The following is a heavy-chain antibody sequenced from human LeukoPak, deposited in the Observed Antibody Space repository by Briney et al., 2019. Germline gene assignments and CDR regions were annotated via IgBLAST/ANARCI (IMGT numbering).Heavy chain of an antibody. CDR2: LYSGVGT. V-gene: IGHV3-66*01. CDR3: ARVGSGNSYGYGDY. Sequence: GGSLRLSCAASGFTVSSNYMSWVRQAPGKGLEWVSVLYSGVGTYYEDSMKGRFTISRDNSKNTLYLQMNSLRAEDTAVYYCARVGSGNSYGYGDYWGQGSLVTVSS. D-gene: IGHD5-18*01. J-gene: IGHJ4*02. CDR1: GFTVSSNY.